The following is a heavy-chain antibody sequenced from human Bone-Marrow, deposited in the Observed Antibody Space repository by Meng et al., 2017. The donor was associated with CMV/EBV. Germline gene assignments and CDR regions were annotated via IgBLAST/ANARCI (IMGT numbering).Heavy chain of an antibody. J-gene: IGHJ6*02. Sequence: SVKVSCKASGGTFSSYTISWVRQAPGQGLEWMGRIIPILGIANYAQKFQGRVTITTDESTSTAYMELSSLRSEDTAVYYCARLELRFLERAVHGTTSYYYYGMDVWGQGTTVTVSS. CDR3: ARLELRFLERAVHGTTSYYYYGMDV. D-gene: IGHD3-3*01. V-gene: IGHV1-69*02. CDR1: GGTFSSYT. CDR2: IIPILGIA.